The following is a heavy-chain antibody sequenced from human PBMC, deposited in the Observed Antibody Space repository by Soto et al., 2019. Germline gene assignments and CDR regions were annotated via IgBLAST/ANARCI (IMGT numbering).Heavy chain of an antibody. CDR2: IYYSGST. CDR1: GGSISSSSYY. V-gene: IGHV4-39*01. D-gene: IGHD3-22*01. CDR3: ARQTSYYYDSSGYYYYFDY. J-gene: IGHJ4*02. Sequence: SETLCLTCTVSGGSISSSSYYWGWIRQPPGKGLEWIGSIYYSGSTYYNPSLKSRVTISVDTSKNQFSLKLSSVTAADTAVYYCARQTSYYYDSSGYYYYFDYWGQGTLVTVS.